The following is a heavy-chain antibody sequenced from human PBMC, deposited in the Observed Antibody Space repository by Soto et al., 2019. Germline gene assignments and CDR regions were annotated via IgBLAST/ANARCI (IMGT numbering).Heavy chain of an antibody. CDR3: VKQRGSWQTYYYNMDV. CDR2: INYSGRTT. V-gene: IGHV3-23*01. Sequence: EVQLLESGGGLVQPGGSLRLSCETSGFSFNTYAMTWVRQAPGMGLEWVAVINYSGRTTFHAQSVKGRFTISRDNSRHTVFLQMDSLRSEDTAGYYCVKQRGSWQTYYYNMDVWGLGTKVIVSS. D-gene: IGHD3-10*01. CDR1: GFSFNTYA. J-gene: IGHJ6*02.